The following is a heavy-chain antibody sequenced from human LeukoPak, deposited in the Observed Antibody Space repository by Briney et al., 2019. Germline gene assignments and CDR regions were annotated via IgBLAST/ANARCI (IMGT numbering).Heavy chain of an antibody. D-gene: IGHD3-22*01. Sequence: GGSLRLSCAASGFTFSSYGMHWVRQAPGKGLEWVAFIRYDGSNKYYADSVKGRFTTSRDNSKNTLYLQMNSLRAEDTAVYYCAKDPLWRDDSSGYDLDYFDYWGQGTLVTVSS. V-gene: IGHV3-30*02. CDR2: IRYDGSNK. CDR3: AKDPLWRDDSSGYDLDYFDY. J-gene: IGHJ4*02. CDR1: GFTFSSYG.